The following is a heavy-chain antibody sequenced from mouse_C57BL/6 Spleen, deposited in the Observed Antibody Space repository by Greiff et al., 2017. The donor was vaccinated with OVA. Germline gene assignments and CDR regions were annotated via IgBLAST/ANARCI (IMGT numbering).Heavy chain of an antibody. D-gene: IGHD1-1*01. V-gene: IGHV1-18*01. CDR2: INPNNGGT. CDR3: ARWGGSSYWYFDV. J-gene: IGHJ1*03. CDR1: GYTFTDYN. Sequence: VQLQQSGPELMKPGASVKIPCKASGYTFTDYNMDWVKQSHGKSLEWIGDINPNNGGTIYNQKFKGKATLTVDKSSSTAYMELRSLTSEDTAVYYCARWGGSSYWYFDVWGTGTTVTVSS.